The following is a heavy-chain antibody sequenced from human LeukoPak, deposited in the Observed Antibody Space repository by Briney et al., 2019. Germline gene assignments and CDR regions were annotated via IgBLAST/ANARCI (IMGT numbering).Heavy chain of an antibody. CDR1: GYALTSEG. J-gene: IGHJ5*02. CDR3: ARVTEMATGGFWFDP. V-gene: IGHV1-18*01. D-gene: IGHD5-24*01. CDR2: ISAYNGNT. Sequence: SVKLSCKNAGYALTSEGMRLLRQAPAQGIKWMGWISAYNGNTNYAQKLQGRVTMTTDTSTSTAYMELRSLRSDDTAVYYCARVTEMATGGFWFDPWGQGTLATVSS.